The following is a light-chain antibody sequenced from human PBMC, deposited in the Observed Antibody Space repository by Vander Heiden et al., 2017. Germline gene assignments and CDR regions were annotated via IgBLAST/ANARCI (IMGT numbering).Light chain of an antibody. CDR3: QQSYSIPLT. V-gene: IGKV1-39*01. J-gene: IGKJ4*01. CDR2: AAS. CDR1: QSISSY. Sequence: DIQMTQSPSSLSASVGDRVTITCRASQSISSYLNWYQQKPGQAPKFLIYAASSLQSGVPVRFSGSGSGTDFTLTISSLQPEDFATYYCQQSYSIPLTFGGGTKVEIK.